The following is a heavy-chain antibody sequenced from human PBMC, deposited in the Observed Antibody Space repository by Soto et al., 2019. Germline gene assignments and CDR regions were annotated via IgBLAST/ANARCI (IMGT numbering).Heavy chain of an antibody. J-gene: IGHJ4*02. CDR3: ARDIGSYAYGEGY. D-gene: IGHD3-10*01. CDR2: IYATGTT. V-gene: IGHV4-4*07. CDR1: GASISGFY. Sequence: PSETLSLTCTVSGASISGFYWGWIRKSAGKGLEWIGRIYATGTTDYNPSLKSRVMMSVDTSKKQFSLKLRSVTAADTAVYYCARDIGSYAYGEGYWGQGIQVTVSS.